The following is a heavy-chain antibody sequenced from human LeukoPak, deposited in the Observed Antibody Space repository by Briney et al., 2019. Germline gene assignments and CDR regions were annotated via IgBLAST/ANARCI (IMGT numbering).Heavy chain of an antibody. Sequence: GASVKVSCKASGYTFNMHSIIWVRQAPGQGLEWMGWISAYNGNTNYAQKLQGRVTMTTDTSTSTAYMELRSLRSDDTAVYYCARGPIGYCSGGSCYTYYYYYGMDVWGQGTTVTVSS. V-gene: IGHV1-18*04. CDR2: ISAYNGNT. J-gene: IGHJ6*02. CDR3: ARGPIGYCSGGSCYTYYYYYGMDV. D-gene: IGHD2-15*01. CDR1: GYTFNMHS.